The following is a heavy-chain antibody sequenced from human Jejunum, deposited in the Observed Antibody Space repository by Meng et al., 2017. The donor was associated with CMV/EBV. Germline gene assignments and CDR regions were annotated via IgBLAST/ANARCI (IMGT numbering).Heavy chain of an antibody. Sequence: QVQLVQSGAEVKRPGASVKVSCKASGYTFTGYYMQWVRQAPGQGLEWMGRINPNNGGANYAQQFQGRVTMTTDTSISTAYMELSRLRSDDTVVYYCARDLSGYYSFVDYWGQGTLVTVSA. CDR1: GYTFTGYY. CDR3: ARDLSGYYSFVDY. D-gene: IGHD3-22*01. CDR2: INPNNGGA. J-gene: IGHJ4*02. V-gene: IGHV1-2*05.